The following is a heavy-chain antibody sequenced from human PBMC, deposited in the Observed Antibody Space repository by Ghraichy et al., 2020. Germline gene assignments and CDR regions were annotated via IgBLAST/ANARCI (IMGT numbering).Heavy chain of an antibody. J-gene: IGHJ6*02. CDR2: MYYSGSI. CDR1: GGSISRTSYY. Sequence: SETLSLTCTVSGGSISRTSYYWGWIRQAPGKGLEWIGSMYYSGSIYYNPSLKSRVTTSVDTSKNQFFLKLSSVTAADTAVYYCARHEGAGVDGYNYWYYGMDVWGQGTMVTVSS. V-gene: IGHV4-39*01. CDR3: ARHEGAGVDGYNYWYYGMDV. D-gene: IGHD5-24*01.